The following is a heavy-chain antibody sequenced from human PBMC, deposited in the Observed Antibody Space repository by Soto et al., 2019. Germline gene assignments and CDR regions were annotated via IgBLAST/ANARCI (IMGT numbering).Heavy chain of an antibody. CDR3: AREFSYDESCDSYVDY. CDR1: GDSVSGNSAA. Sequence: SQTLSLTCAISGDSVSGNSAAWNWIRQSPSRGLEWLGRTYYRSKWYNDYAVSVKSRITVTPDTSKNQFSLHLNSVTPEDTAVYYCAREFSYDESCDSYVDYWGQGALVTVSS. D-gene: IGHD3-16*01. J-gene: IGHJ4*02. V-gene: IGHV6-1*01. CDR2: TYYRSKWYN.